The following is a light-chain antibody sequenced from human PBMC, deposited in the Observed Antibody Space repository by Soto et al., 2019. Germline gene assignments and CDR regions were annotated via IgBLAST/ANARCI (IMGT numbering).Light chain of an antibody. V-gene: IGKV3-15*01. CDR1: QSVSSN. J-gene: IGKJ4*02. CDR2: GAS. CDR3: QRYNNWPFW. Sequence: EIVMTQSPATLSVSPGERATLSCRASQSVSSNLAWYQQKPGQAPRLLIYGASTRATGIPARFSGSGSGTKFTLTISGLHSEDFAVYYCQRYNNWPFWFGGGPKVET.